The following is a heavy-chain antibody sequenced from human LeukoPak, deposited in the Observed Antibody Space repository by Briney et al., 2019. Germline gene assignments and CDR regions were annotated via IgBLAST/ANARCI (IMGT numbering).Heavy chain of an antibody. Sequence: PGRSLRLSCAASGFTFSSYGMHWVRQAPGKGLEWVAVISYDGSNKYYADSVKGRFTISRGNSKNTLYLQMNSLRAEDTAVYYCAKGAAAAVSYYFDYWGQGTLVTVSS. CDR1: GFTFSSYG. J-gene: IGHJ4*02. CDR2: ISYDGSNK. V-gene: IGHV3-30*18. CDR3: AKGAAAAVSYYFDY. D-gene: IGHD6-13*01.